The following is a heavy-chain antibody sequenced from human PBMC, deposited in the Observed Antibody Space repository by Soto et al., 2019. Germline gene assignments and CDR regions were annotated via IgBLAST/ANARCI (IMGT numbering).Heavy chain of an antibody. Sequence: SETLSLTCIVSGDSMTYYWSWIRQPPGKRLEWIGYVYYSGTTNYNPSLKSRVTISVDLSKNQFSLRLSSVTTADTALYYCARTTAVPNTLRSRYFFDYWGQGTLVTVSS. D-gene: IGHD4-17*01. CDR2: VYYSGTT. J-gene: IGHJ4*02. CDR1: GDSMTYY. V-gene: IGHV4-59*01. CDR3: ARTTAVPNTLRSRYFFDY.